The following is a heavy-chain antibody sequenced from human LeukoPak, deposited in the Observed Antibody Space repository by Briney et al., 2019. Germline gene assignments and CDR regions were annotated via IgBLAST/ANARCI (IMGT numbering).Heavy chain of an antibody. CDR3: ARTKRIAASPGVYYYMDV. D-gene: IGHD6-6*01. CDR2: INTNTGNP. J-gene: IGHJ6*03. CDR1: GYTFTSYA. Sequence: ASVKVSCKASGYTFTSYAMNWVRQAPGQGLEWMGWINTNTGNPTYAQGFTGRFVFSLDTSVSTAYMQISSLKAEDTAVYYCARTKRIAASPGVYYYMDVWGKGTTVTVSS. V-gene: IGHV7-4-1*02.